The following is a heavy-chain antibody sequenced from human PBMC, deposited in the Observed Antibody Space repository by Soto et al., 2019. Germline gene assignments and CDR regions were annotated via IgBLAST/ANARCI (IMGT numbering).Heavy chain of an antibody. CDR2: ISWNSGSV. J-gene: IGHJ4*02. CDR1: GFTFDDYA. V-gene: IGHV3-9*01. CDR3: AKDINKYYDSSGPSGY. Sequence: EVQLVESGGGLVQPGRSLRLSCAASGFTFDDYAMHWVRQAPGKGLEWVSRISWNSGSVAYADSVKGRFTISRDNAKNSLFLQMNSLRAEDTALYYCAKDINKYYDSSGPSGYWGQGTLVTVSS. D-gene: IGHD3-22*01.